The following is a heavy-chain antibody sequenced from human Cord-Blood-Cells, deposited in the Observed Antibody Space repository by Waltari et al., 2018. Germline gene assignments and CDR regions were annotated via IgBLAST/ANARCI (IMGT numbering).Heavy chain of an antibody. CDR3: ARGVEQQLFNWFDP. V-gene: IGHV1-69*12. J-gene: IGHJ5*02. CDR2: ISPIFGKA. D-gene: IGHD6-13*01. Sequence: QVQLVQSGAEVKKPGSSVKVSCKASGGTFSSYAISWVRQAPGQGLEWMGGISPIFGKANDAQKFQGRVTITADESTSTAYMELSSLRSEDTAVYYCARGVEQQLFNWFDPWGQGTLVTVSS. CDR1: GGTFSSYA.